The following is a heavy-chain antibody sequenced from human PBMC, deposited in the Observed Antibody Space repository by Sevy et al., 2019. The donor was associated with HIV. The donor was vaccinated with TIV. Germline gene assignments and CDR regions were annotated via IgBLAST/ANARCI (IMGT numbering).Heavy chain of an antibody. CDR3: ARAYCSGGRCYSLAY. Sequence: ASVKVSCKVSGYTFTTYRIFWVREAPGQGLESMGWISPHNGDTDYAQKFQGRVTLITDKSTSTAYMELRGLRSDDTAVYFCARAYCSGGRCYSLAYWGQGTLVTVSP. V-gene: IGHV1-18*01. CDR2: ISPHNGDT. J-gene: IGHJ4*02. CDR1: GYTFTTYR. D-gene: IGHD2-15*01.